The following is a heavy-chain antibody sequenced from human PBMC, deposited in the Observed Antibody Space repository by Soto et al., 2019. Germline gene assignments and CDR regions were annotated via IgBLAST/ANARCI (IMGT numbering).Heavy chain of an antibody. CDR3: TSPSINYDILTDYFKY. V-gene: IGHV3-15*07. J-gene: IGHJ4*02. CDR1: GFTFSNAW. Sequence: NPGGSLRLSCAASGFTFSNAWMNWVRQAPGKGLEWVGRIKSKTDGGTTDYAAPVKGRFTVSRDDSKNTLYLQMNSLKTEDTAVYYCTSPSINYDILTDYFKYWGQGSLVTVSS. CDR2: IKSKTDGGTT. D-gene: IGHD3-9*01.